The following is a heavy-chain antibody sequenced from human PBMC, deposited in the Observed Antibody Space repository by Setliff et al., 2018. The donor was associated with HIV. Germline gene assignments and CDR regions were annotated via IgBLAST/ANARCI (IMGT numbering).Heavy chain of an antibody. V-gene: IGHV3-21*04. J-gene: IGHJ5*02. Sequence: PGGSLRLSCAASGFTFSSYSMNWVRQAPGKGLEWVSSITSRSSYMYYADSVKGRFTISRDNAKNSLYLQMNSLRAEDTAVYYCAKAQWLLSHWGFDPWGREPWSPSPQ. D-gene: IGHD3-3*01. CDR2: ITSRSSYM. CDR1: GFTFSSYS. CDR3: AKAQWLLSHWGFDP.